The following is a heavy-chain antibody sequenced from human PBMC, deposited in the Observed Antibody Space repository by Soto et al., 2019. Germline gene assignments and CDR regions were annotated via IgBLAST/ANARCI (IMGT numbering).Heavy chain of an antibody. D-gene: IGHD1-26*01. CDR1: GGTFSTYS. V-gene: IGHV1-69*01. CDR2: IIPMFGST. CDR3: ARSQGGEFQLLYAFDI. Sequence: QVQLVQSGAEVKKPGSSVKVSCKASGGTFSTYSVSWVRQAPGQGLEWMGGIIPMFGSTKYAQTFQDRVTVTVQQSTSTVNMELSSLRSDDTAVYYCARSQGGEFQLLYAFDIWGQGTKVTVSS. J-gene: IGHJ3*02.